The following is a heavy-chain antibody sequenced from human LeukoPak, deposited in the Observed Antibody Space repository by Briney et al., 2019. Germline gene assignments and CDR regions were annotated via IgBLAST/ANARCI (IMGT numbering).Heavy chain of an antibody. CDR2: MDYSGTT. J-gene: IGHJ4*02. V-gene: IGHV4-39*01. CDR3: ARMVHNFDDVWASSRSTGFDY. D-gene: IGHD3-16*02. Sequence: SETLSLTCTVSGASLTSSSYYWGCIRQAPGKGLEWIGNMDYSGTTYYSPYLNSRVIISVDTSKNKFSLELKSVTAADTAVYYCARMVHNFDDVWASSRSTGFDYWGQGALVTVSS. CDR1: GASLTSSSYY.